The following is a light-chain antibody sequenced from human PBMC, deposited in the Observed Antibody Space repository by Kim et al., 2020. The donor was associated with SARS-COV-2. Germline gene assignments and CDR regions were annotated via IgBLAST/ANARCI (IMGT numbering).Light chain of an antibody. CDR1: QDISTN. CDR2: LAY. J-gene: IGKJ2*01. Sequence: DIQMTQSPSSLAASVGDRITITCRASQDISTNLAWVQQKPGEAPRSLIYLAYKLQSGVPSRFSGSGSGIHFVLTISSLQSEDFGTYYCQQYSEYPRTFGQGTKLEI. V-gene: IGKV1-16*01. CDR3: QQYSEYPRT.